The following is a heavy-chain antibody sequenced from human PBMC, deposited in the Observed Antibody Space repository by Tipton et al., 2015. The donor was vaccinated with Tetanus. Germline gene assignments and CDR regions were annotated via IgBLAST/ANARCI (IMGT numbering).Heavy chain of an antibody. Sequence: SLRLSCAASGFSFGSYWMNWVRQAPGKGLEWVAKINQGGSEKYFVDSVKGRFTITRDNAKDSLYLQINRLGVEDTAVSYCARDREDYGSGSLGMDVWGQGATVTVSS. CDR2: INQGGSEK. V-gene: IGHV3-7*05. J-gene: IGHJ6*02. CDR3: ARDREDYGSGSLGMDV. D-gene: IGHD3-10*01. CDR1: GFSFGSYW.